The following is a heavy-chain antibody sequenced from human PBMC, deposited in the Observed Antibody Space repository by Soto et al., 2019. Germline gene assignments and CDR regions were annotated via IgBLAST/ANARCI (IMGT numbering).Heavy chain of an antibody. D-gene: IGHD3-22*01. CDR1: GFTFSSYA. CDR2: ISYDGSNK. CDR3: ARDTSHDSSGSPFY. V-gene: IGHV3-30-3*01. Sequence: GGSLRLSCAASGFTFSSYAMHWVRQAPGKGLEWVAVISYDGSNKYYADSVKGRFTISRDNSKNTLYLQMNSLRAEDTAVYYCARDTSHDSSGSPFYWGQGTLVTVSS. J-gene: IGHJ4*02.